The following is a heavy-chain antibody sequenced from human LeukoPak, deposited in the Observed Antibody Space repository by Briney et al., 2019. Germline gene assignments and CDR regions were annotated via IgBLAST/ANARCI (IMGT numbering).Heavy chain of an antibody. CDR2: ISSSSSNI. CDR3: ATTASRLTDYYYMDV. V-gene: IGHV3-21*01. J-gene: IGHJ6*03. Sequence: PGRSLRLSCAASGFTFSSYSVNWVRQAPGKGLEWVSSISSSSSNIYYSDSVKGRFTISRDNAKNSLFLQMSSLRAEDTAVYYCATTASRLTDYYYMDVWGKGTTVTVSS. CDR1: GFTFSSYS. D-gene: IGHD1-26*01.